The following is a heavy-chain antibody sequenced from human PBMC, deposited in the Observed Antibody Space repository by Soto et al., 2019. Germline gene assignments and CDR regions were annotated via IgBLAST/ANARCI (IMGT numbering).Heavy chain of an antibody. CDR3: ATSYGSGYRAFDF. J-gene: IGHJ4*02. CDR2: FNPILTMS. Sequence: QVQLVQSGDDVKKPGSSVEVSCKASGDTFNFYTINWVRQAPGLGLEWMGRFNPILTMSNYAQKFEGRVTITADKSTSTAYMELSRLRSEDTAMYYCATSYGSGYRAFDFWGQGALVTVSS. D-gene: IGHD3-10*01. V-gene: IGHV1-69*02. CDR1: GDTFNFYT.